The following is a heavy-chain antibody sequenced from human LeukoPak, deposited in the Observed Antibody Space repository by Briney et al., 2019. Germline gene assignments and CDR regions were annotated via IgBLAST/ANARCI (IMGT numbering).Heavy chain of an antibody. CDR2: ISSSSSYI. CDR3: ARIVGATRGDY. Sequence: GGSLRLSCAASGFTFSSYSMNWVRQAPGKGLEWVSSISSSSSYIYYADSVKGRFTISRDNAKNSLYLQMNSLKTEDTAVYYCARIVGATRGDYWGQGTLVTVSS. D-gene: IGHD1-26*01. J-gene: IGHJ4*02. V-gene: IGHV3-21*04. CDR1: GFTFSSYS.